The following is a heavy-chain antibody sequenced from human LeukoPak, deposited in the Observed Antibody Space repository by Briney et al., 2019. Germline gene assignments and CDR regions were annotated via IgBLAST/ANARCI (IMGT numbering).Heavy chain of an antibody. CDR2: IWYDGSNK. Sequence: GGSLRLPCAASGFIFSSYGMPWVRQAPGKGLEWVAIIWYDGSNKYYADSVKGRFTISRDNSKNTLYLQMNSLRAEDTAVYYCARVAVAGMSVFDYWGQGTLVTVSS. V-gene: IGHV3-33*01. D-gene: IGHD6-19*01. CDR1: GFIFSSYG. J-gene: IGHJ4*02. CDR3: ARVAVAGMSVFDY.